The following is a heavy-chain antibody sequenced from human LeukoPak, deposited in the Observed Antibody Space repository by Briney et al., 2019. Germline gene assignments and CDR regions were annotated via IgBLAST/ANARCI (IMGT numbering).Heavy chain of an antibody. D-gene: IGHD1-26*01. CDR1: GFTFSSYA. CDR2: ISGSGGST. J-gene: IGHJ2*01. Sequence: GSLRLSCAASGFTFSSYAMSWVCQAPGKGLEWVSAISGSGGSTYYSDSVKGRFTISRDNSKNSLYLQMNSLRAEDTAVYYCATERLQSGSYGGWYFDLWGRGTLVTVSS. CDR3: ATERLQSGSYGGWYFDL. V-gene: IGHV3-23*01.